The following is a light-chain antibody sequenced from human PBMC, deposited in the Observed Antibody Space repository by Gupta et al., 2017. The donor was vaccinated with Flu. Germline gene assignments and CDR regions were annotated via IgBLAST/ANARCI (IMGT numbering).Light chain of an antibody. V-gene: IGLV2-11*01. J-gene: IGLJ3*02. Sequence: QSDLTQPRSVSGSPGLSVTISCTGTSSDVGNYNYVSWYQQHPGKAPKLIIYNVSERPSGVPDRFSGSKSGNTASLTISGLQAEYEADYYCCSYAGSYTWVFGGGTKLTVL. CDR1: SSDVGNYNY. CDR3: CSYAGSYTWV. CDR2: NVS.